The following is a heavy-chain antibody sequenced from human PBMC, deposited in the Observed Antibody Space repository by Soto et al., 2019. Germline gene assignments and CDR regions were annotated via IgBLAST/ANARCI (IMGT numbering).Heavy chain of an antibody. CDR3: ANLVVVPAAPSSY. D-gene: IGHD2-2*01. V-gene: IGHV3-23*01. Sequence: EVQLLESGGGLVQPGGSLRLSCAASGFTFSSYAMSWVRQAPGKGLEWVSAISGSGGSTYYADYVKGRFTSSRDNSKNTLYLQMNSLRAEDTAVYYCANLVVVPAAPSSYWGQGTLVTVSS. J-gene: IGHJ4*02. CDR1: GFTFSSYA. CDR2: ISGSGGST.